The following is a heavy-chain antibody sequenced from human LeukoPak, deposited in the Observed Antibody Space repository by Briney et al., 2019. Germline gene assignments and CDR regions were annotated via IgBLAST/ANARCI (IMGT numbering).Heavy chain of an antibody. CDR1: GFTFSSYG. D-gene: IGHD6-13*01. CDR3: ARYSSSCLDY. Sequence: QTGGSLRLSCAASGFTFSSYGMHWVRQAPGKGLEWVAFIRYDGSNKYYADSVKGRFTISRDNSKNTLSLQMNSLRAEDTAVYYCARYSSSCLDYWGQGTLVTVSS. CDR2: IRYDGSNK. V-gene: IGHV3-30*02. J-gene: IGHJ4*02.